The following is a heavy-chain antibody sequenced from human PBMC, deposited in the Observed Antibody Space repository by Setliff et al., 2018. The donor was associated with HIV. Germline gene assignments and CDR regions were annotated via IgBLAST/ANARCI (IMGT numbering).Heavy chain of an antibody. CDR1: GYTFTSYD. V-gene: IGHV1-8*01. CDR2: LNPNSGNT. J-gene: IGHJ6*02. CDR3: ARTQSLGGYYSRGHDYGMDV. Sequence: GASVKVSCKASGYTFTSYDITWVRQATGQGLEWMGWLNPNSGNTGFTQKFQGRVTMTRNTSISTAYMELSSLRSEDTAAYYCARTQSLGGYYSRGHDYGMDVWGQGTTVTVSS. D-gene: IGHD3-22*01.